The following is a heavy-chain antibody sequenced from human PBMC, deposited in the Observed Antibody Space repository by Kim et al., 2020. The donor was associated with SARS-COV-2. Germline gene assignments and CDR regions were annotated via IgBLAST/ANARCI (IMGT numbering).Heavy chain of an antibody. CDR3: AKDGGYYDSSGYLDY. V-gene: IGHV3-23*01. J-gene: IGHJ4*02. D-gene: IGHD3-22*01. Sequence: GGSLRLSCAASGFTFSSYAMSWVRQAPGKGLEWVSAISGSGGSTYYADSVKGRFTISRDNSKNTLYLQMNSLRAEDTAVYYCAKDGGYYDSSGYLDYWGQGTLVTVSS. CDR1: GFTFSSYA. CDR2: ISGSGGST.